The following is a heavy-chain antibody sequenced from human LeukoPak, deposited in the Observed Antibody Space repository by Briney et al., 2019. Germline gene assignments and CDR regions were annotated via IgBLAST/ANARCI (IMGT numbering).Heavy chain of an antibody. CDR3: ARDQRVVTAITLPLGY. D-gene: IGHD2-21*02. V-gene: IGHV3-21*01. CDR1: GFTFSSYS. Sequence: PGGSLRLSCAASGFTFSSYSMNWVRQAPGKGLEWVSSISSSSSYLYYADSVKGRFTISSDNAKNSLYLQMNSLRAEDTAVYYCARDQRVVTAITLPLGYWGQGTLVTVSS. J-gene: IGHJ4*02. CDR2: ISSSSSYL.